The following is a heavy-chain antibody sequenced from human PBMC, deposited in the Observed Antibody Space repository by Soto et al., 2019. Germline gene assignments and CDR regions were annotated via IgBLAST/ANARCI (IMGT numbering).Heavy chain of an antibody. CDR1: GFTFSDYA. CDR2: IRGSGGGT. CDR3: AKALGYFSGTSFFGSNYYMDV. J-gene: IGHJ6*03. D-gene: IGHD2-2*01. V-gene: IGHV3-23*01. Sequence: EVQLLESGGGLVQPGGSLRLSCTASGFTFSDYAMSWVRQAPGKGLEWVSGIRGSGGGTYYVGSVKGRFTISRDNAKNTLYLQLNNLRAEDTAVYYCAKALGYFSGTSFFGSNYYMDVWGKGTTVTVSS.